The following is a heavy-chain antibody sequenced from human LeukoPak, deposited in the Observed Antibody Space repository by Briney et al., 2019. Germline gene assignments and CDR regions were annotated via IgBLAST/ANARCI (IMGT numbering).Heavy chain of an antibody. CDR1: GYTFTSYY. V-gene: IGHV1-46*01. CDR2: INPSGGST. Sequence: ASVKVSCKASGYTFTSYYMHWVRQAPGQGLEWMAMINPSGGSTSYAQKFQGRVTMTRDTSTSTVYMELSSLRSEDTAVYYCARDPRPSYESGGYYYPGDYWGQGTLVTVSS. D-gene: IGHD3-22*01. CDR3: ARDPRPSYESGGYYYPGDY. J-gene: IGHJ4*02.